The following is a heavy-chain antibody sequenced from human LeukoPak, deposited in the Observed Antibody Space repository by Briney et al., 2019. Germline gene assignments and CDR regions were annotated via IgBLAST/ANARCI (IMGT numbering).Heavy chain of an antibody. J-gene: IGHJ4*02. CDR3: ARERLGGAALRY. CDR1: GVSLSDYY. CDR2: INHIGGS. D-gene: IGHD6-13*01. Sequence: PSETLSLTCAVYGVSLSDYYWTWIRQPPGKGLEWIGEINHIGGSNYNPSLKSRVTISEDTSKSQFSLSLTSVTAADTAVYYCARERLGGAALRYWGQGTLVTVSS. V-gene: IGHV4-34*01.